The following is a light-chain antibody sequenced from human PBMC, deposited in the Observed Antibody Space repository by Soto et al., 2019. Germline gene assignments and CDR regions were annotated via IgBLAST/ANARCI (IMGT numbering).Light chain of an antibody. CDR3: QSFDTGLSGAI. V-gene: IGLV1-40*01. Sequence: QAVVAQPPSVSGAPGQRVTVSCTGSSSNIGAGYAVHWYQQLPGAAPKLLLYDNIERTSGVPDRFSGSKSGTSASLAITGLQAEDEADYYCQSFDTGLSGAIFGGGTKLTVL. CDR1: SSNIGAGYA. J-gene: IGLJ2*01. CDR2: DNI.